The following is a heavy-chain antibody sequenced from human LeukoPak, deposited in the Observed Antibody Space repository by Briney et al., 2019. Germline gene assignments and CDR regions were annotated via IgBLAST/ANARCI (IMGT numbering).Heavy chain of an antibody. V-gene: IGHV3-23*01. D-gene: IGHD5-12*01. CDR1: GFTFTSYA. J-gene: IGHJ5*02. Sequence: GGSLRLSCAASGFTFTSYAMSWVRQAPGKGLEWVSAISGGGGSTYNADSVKGRFTISRDNSKNTLYLQMNSLRAEDTAVYYCAKRSGYDYYWFDPWGQGTLVTVSS. CDR3: AKRSGYDYYWFDP. CDR2: ISGGGGST.